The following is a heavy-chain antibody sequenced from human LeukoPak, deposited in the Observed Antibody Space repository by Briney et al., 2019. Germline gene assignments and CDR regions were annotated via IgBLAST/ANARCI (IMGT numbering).Heavy chain of an antibody. D-gene: IGHD3-10*01. J-gene: IGHJ3*02. CDR1: GFTFIIYW. CDR2: INSDGSST. CDR3: AREGARFDDAFDI. V-gene: IGHV3-74*01. Sequence: TGGSLRLSCAASGFTFIIYWMHSVRQAPGKGLVWVSRINSDGSSTSYADSVKGRFTISRDNAKNTLYLQMNSLRAEDTAVYYCAREGARFDDAFDIWGQGTMVTVSS.